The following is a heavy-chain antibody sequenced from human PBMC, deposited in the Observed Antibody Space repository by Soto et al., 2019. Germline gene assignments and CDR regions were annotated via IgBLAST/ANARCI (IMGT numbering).Heavy chain of an antibody. D-gene: IGHD1-26*01. CDR3: ARRAVGATSYIDY. CDR2: IYYSGST. Sequence: PSETLSLTCTVSGGSISSSSYYWGWIRQPPGKGLEWIGNIYYSGSTYYNPSLKSRVTMSVDTSKNQFSLKLNSVTAADTAVYYCARRAVGATSYIDYWGQGTLVTVSS. V-gene: IGHV4-39*01. CDR1: GGSISSSSYY. J-gene: IGHJ4*02.